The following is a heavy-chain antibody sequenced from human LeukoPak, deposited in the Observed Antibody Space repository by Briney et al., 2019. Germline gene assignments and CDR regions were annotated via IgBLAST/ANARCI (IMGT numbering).Heavy chain of an antibody. CDR3: VRSGYDYDWFDP. Sequence: ASVMVSFKAAGGTVTDYSISWVRQAPGQGLAWMGRIIPFRGTTHCAQNVQGGFTMTANKSTTSVYMELSSQRSEDKAVYYCVRSGYDYDWFDPWGQGTLVTVSS. D-gene: IGHD5-12*01. CDR2: IIPFRGTT. J-gene: IGHJ5*02. CDR1: GGTVTDYS. V-gene: IGHV1-69*08.